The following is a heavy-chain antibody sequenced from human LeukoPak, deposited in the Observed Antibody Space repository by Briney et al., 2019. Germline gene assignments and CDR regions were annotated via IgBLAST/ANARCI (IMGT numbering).Heavy chain of an antibody. Sequence: GGSLRLSCAASGLTVSSNCMSWVRQAPGKGLEWVSFIYSGGNTYYADSVKGRFTISRDNSKNTVHLQMNSLRAEDTAVYYCARDSPWELSTEGHDYWGQGTLVTVSS. CDR3: ARDSPWELSTEGHDY. V-gene: IGHV3-53*01. D-gene: IGHD1-26*01. CDR2: IYSGGNT. J-gene: IGHJ4*02. CDR1: GLTVSSNC.